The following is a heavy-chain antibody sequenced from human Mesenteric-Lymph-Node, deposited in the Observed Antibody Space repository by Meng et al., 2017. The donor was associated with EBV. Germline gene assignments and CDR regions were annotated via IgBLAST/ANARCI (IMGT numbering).Heavy chain of an antibody. D-gene: IGHD3-10*01. CDR3: AQEFYGSDY. J-gene: IGHJ4*02. V-gene: IGHV4-39*07. CDR1: GGSIRSNRHW. CDR2: IYYIGTT. Sequence: QVQLQGPRPGLLNAYETLPLPCNVSGGSIRSNRHWWAWIRQSPGRGLEWIGTIYYIGTTYYNPSLKSRVTISVDTSKNQFSLKLSSMTAADTAVYYCAQEFYGSDYWGQGALVTVSS.